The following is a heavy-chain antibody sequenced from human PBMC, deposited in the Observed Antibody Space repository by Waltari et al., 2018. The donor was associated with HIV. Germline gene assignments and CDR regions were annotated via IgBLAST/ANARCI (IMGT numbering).Heavy chain of an antibody. D-gene: IGHD3-10*01. J-gene: IGHJ2*01. CDR2: INHSGST. Sequence: QVQLQQWGAGLLKPSETLSLTCAVYGGSFSGYYWSWIRQPPGKGLEWIGEINHSGSTNYNASLKIRVTISVDTAKNQFSLKLSSVTAADTAVYYCARDYPPGDFDLWGRGTLVTVSS. V-gene: IGHV4-34*01. CDR3: ARDYPPGDFDL. CDR1: GGSFSGYY.